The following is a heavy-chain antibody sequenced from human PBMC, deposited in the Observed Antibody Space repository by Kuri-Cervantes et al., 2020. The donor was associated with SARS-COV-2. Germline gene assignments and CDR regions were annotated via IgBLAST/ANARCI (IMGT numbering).Heavy chain of an antibody. CDR2: INAGNGNT. CDR1: GYTFTSYA. D-gene: IGHD2-8*02. V-gene: IGHV1-3*01. J-gene: IGHJ3*02. Sequence: ASVKVSCKASGYTFTSYAMHWVRQAPGQRLEWMGWINAGNGNTKYSQKFQDRVTMTRNTSISTAYMELSSLRSEDTAVYYCASDWSHLLAFDIWGQGTMVTVSS. CDR3: ASDWSHLLAFDI.